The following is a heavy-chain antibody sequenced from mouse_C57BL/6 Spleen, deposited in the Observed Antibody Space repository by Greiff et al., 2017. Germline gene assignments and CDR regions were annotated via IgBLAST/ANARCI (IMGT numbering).Heavy chain of an antibody. Sequence: VQLQQSGAELARPGASVKLSCKASGYTFTSYGMSWVKQRTGPGLEWIGEIYPRRGNTYYNEKFKGKATLTADKSSSTAYMELRSLTSEDSAVYSCARSGRSSYTRLAYWGQGTLVTVSA. CDR3: ARSGRSSYTRLAY. D-gene: IGHD1-1*01. J-gene: IGHJ3*01. CDR2: IYPRRGNT. V-gene: IGHV1-81*01. CDR1: GYTFTSYG.